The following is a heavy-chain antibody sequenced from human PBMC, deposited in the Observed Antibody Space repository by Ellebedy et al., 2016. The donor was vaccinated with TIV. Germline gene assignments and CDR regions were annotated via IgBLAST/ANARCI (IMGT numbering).Heavy chain of an antibody. CDR2: IYPGDSDT. J-gene: IGHJ4*02. Sequence: GGSLRLSXKGSGYSFTSYWISWVRQMPGKGLEWMGIIYPGDSDTRYSPSFQSQVTISADKSISTAYLQWSTLKASDTAMYYCASYYGSGSYYSLDYWGQGTLVTVSS. D-gene: IGHD3-10*01. CDR1: GYSFTSYW. V-gene: IGHV5-51*01. CDR3: ASYYGSGSYYSLDY.